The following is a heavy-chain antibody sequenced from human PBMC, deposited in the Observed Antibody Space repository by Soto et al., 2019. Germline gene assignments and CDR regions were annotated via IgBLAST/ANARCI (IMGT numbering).Heavy chain of an antibody. CDR1: GGSISGYY. Sequence: PSETLSLTCTVSGGSISGYYWSWIRQPPGKGLEWIGYIYYSGSTNYNPSLKSRVTISIDTSKNQFSLNLSSVTAADTAVYYCARSIVSAAAFDYWGQGTLVTVSS. CDR2: IYYSGST. D-gene: IGHD2-2*01. CDR3: ARSIVSAAAFDY. J-gene: IGHJ4*02. V-gene: IGHV4-59*01.